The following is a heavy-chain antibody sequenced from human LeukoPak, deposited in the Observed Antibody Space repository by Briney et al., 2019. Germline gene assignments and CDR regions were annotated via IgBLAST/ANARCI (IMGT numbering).Heavy chain of an antibody. Sequence: ASVKVSCKASGYTFTSYAMHWVRQAPGQRLEWMGRINPNSGVTNFAPNFQVRVTMTRDTSMNTAYMQLSGLTSDDTAVYFCAKGFMSAAGPFDYWGQGTLVTVSS. CDR3: AKGFMSAAGPFDY. V-gene: IGHV1-2*06. CDR2: INPNSGVT. D-gene: IGHD6-13*01. J-gene: IGHJ4*02. CDR1: GYTFTSYA.